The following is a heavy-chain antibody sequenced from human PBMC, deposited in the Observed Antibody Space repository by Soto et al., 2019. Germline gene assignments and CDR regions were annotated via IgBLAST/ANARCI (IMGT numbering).Heavy chain of an antibody. CDR1: GFTVSNNY. Sequence: EVQLVESGGGLIQPGGSLRLSCAASGFTVSNNYMRWVRQAPGKGLEWVSRIYSGGSTHYADSVKDRFTISRDNSKNTLYLQMNSLRVEDTAVYYCARDPPGIAAAGGGGWGQGTLVTVSS. CDR3: ARDPPGIAAAGGGG. CDR2: IYSGGST. D-gene: IGHD6-13*01. J-gene: IGHJ4*02. V-gene: IGHV3-53*01.